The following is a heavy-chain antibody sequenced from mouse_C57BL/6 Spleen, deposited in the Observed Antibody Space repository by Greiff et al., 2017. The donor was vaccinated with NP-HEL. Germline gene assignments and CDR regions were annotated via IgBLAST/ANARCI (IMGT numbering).Heavy chain of an antibody. V-gene: IGHV1-52*01. J-gene: IGHJ2*01. CDR3: ASSGLGYFDY. CDR2: IDPSDSET. Sequence: VKLQQSGAELVKPGASVKLSCKASGYTFTSYWMHWVKQRPIQGLEWIGNIDPSDSETHYNQKFKDKATLTVDKSSSTAYMQLSSLTSEDSAVYYCASSGLGYFDYWGQGTTLTVSS. D-gene: IGHD4-1*01. CDR1: GYTFTSYW.